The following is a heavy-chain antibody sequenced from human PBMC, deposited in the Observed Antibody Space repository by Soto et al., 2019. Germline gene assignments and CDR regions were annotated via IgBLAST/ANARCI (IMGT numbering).Heavy chain of an antibody. CDR3: AREGDTAMVRVDYYYGMDV. D-gene: IGHD5-18*01. Sequence: RASVKVSCKASGYTFTSYYMHWVRQAPGQGLEWMGIINPSGGSTSYAQKFQGRVTMTRDTSTSTVYMELSSLRSEDTAVYYCAREGDTAMVRVDYYYGMDVWGQGTTVTVSS. J-gene: IGHJ6*02. CDR1: GYTFTSYY. V-gene: IGHV1-46*01. CDR2: INPSGGST.